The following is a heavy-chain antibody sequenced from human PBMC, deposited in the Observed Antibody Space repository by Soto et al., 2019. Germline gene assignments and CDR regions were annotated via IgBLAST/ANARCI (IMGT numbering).Heavy chain of an antibody. J-gene: IGHJ6*02. V-gene: IGHV1-69*13. CDR3: ARDSGGSYSYYYHGMDV. Sequence: GASVKVSCKASGGTFSSYAISWVRQAPGQGLEWMGGIIPIFGTANYAQKFQGRVTITADESTSTAYMELSSLRSEDTAVYYCARDSGGSYSYYYHGMDVWGQGTTVTVSS. CDR2: IIPIFGTA. D-gene: IGHD1-26*01. CDR1: GGTFSSYA.